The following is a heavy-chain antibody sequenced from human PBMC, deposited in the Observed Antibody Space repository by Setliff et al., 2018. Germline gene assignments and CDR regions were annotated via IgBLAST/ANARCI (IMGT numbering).Heavy chain of an antibody. V-gene: IGHV3-72*01. CDR1: GFTFSAHY. CDR2: IRNKDNSYTT. Sequence: GGSLRLSCAASGFTFSAHYMDWLRQAPGKGLEWVGRIRNKDNSYTTEYAASVKGRFTISRDDSKNSLYLQMNGLKTGDRAVYYCVRDSSADYYDNDYFKYWGQGALVTVSS. J-gene: IGHJ1*01. CDR3: VRDSSADYYDNDYFKY. D-gene: IGHD2-21*02.